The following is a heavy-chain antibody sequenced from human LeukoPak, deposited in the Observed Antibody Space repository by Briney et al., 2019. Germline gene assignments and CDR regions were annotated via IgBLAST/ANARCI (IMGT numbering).Heavy chain of an antibody. D-gene: IGHD2-15*01. Sequence: PGGSLRLSCAASGFPLSSYSINWFRQAPGKGLEWVAYISASGSNIYYVDSVKGRFTVSRDNPKSSLFLRMNSPRAEDTAVYYCARVKGSYFDYWGQGALVTVSS. J-gene: IGHJ4*02. CDR1: GFPLSSYS. CDR3: ARVKGSYFDY. CDR2: ISASGSNI. V-gene: IGHV3-48*01.